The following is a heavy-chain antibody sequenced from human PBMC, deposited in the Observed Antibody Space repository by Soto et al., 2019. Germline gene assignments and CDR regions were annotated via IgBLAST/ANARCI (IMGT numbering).Heavy chain of an antibody. V-gene: IGHV3-11*05. CDR1: GFTFSDYY. J-gene: IGHJ3*02. Sequence: QVQLVESGGGLVKPGGSLRLSCAASGFTFSDYYMSWIRQAPGKGLEWVSYISSSSSYTNYADSVKGRFTISRDNAKNSLYLQMNSLRAEDTAVYYGARVHTDDAFYIWGQGTMVTVSS. CDR2: ISSSSSYT. CDR3: ARVHTDDAFYI. D-gene: IGHD1-1*01.